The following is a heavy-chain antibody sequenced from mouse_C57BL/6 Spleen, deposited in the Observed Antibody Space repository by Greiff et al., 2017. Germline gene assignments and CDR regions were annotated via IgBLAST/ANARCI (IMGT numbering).Heavy chain of an antibody. CDR3: ARSLGSSYGYFDV. V-gene: IGHV1-50*01. Sequence: VQLQQSGAELVKPGASVKLSCKASGYTFTSYWMQWVKQRHGQGLEWIGEIDPSDSYTNYNQKFKGKATLTVDTSSSTAYMQLSSLTSEDSAVYYCARSLGSSYGYFDVWGTGTTVTVSS. CDR1: GYTFTSYW. J-gene: IGHJ1*03. D-gene: IGHD1-1*01. CDR2: IDPSDSYT.